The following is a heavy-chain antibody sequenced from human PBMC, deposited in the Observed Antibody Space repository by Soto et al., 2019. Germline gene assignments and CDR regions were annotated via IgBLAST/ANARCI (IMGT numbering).Heavy chain of an antibody. CDR3: ASDMHAGFPHYFDT. Sequence: SETLSLTCIVSGGSITCYHWSWIRQCPGKGQERIAYRSYTGNTNYNPSLQSRVTISIDTSKNQLSLKLTSMTAADTPVYYCASDMHAGFPHYFDTWGQGTLVTVSS. J-gene: IGHJ5*02. CDR2: RSYTGNT. CDR1: GGSITCYH. V-gene: IGHV4-59*01. D-gene: IGHD1-26*01.